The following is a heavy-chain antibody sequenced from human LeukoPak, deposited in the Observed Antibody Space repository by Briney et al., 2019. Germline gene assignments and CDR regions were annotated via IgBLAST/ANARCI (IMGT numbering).Heavy chain of an antibody. Sequence: GGSLRLSCAASGFTFSSYWMHWVRQAPGKGLEWVANIKQDGSDKYYVDSVKGRFTISRDNTNNSLYLQMNSLRAEDTAVYYCARDVTPFIWGQGTLVTVSS. J-gene: IGHJ4*02. CDR3: ARDVTPFI. CDR1: GFTFSSYW. CDR2: IKQDGSDK. D-gene: IGHD2-15*01. V-gene: IGHV3-7*01.